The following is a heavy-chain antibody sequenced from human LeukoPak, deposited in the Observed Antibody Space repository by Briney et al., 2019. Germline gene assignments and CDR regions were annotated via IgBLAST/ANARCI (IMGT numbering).Heavy chain of an antibody. CDR3: ARGPDIVVIPIVDDAFDI. V-gene: IGHV3-21*01. J-gene: IGHJ3*02. CDR2: IGSNSKYI. Sequence: GGSLRLSXAASGFTFSSYSMNWVRRAPGKGLEWVSSIGSNSKYIYYADSVKGRFTTSRDNAENSLYLQVDSLRAEDTAVYYCARGPDIVVIPIVDDAFDIWGQGTMVTVSS. CDR1: GFTFSSYS. D-gene: IGHD2-2*01.